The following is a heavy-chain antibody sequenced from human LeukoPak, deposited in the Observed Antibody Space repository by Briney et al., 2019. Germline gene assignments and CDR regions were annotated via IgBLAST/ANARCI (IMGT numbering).Heavy chain of an antibody. CDR3: ARADRLHGGPYLIGP. Sequence: GASVKVSCKASGYSFTDYYMHWVRQAPGQGLEWMGWINLNSGDIKSAQKFQGSVTMTRDTSITTVYMEVSWLTSDDTAIYYCARADRLHGGPYLIGPWGQGTLVTVSS. CDR2: INLNSGDI. CDR1: GYSFTDYY. V-gene: IGHV1-2*02. J-gene: IGHJ5*02. D-gene: IGHD2-21*01.